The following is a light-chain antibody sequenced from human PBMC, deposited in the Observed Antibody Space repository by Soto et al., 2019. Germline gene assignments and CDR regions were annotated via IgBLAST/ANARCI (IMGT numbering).Light chain of an antibody. V-gene: IGLV1-40*01. CDR1: SSNIGAHYD. Sequence: QSVLTQPPSVSGAPGQRVTISCTGSSSNIGAHYDVHWYQQLPGTAPKLLIYGNSNRPSGVPDRFSGSKSGTSASLAITGLQAEDEADYYCQSYDNSLNGRVFGTGTKVTVL. J-gene: IGLJ1*01. CDR3: QSYDNSLNGRV. CDR2: GNS.